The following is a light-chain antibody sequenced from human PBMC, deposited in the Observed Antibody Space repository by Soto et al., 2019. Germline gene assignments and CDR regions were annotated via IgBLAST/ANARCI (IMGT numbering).Light chain of an antibody. CDR1: SSDVGGYNY. Sequence: QSALTQPASVSGSPGQSITISCTGTSSDVGGYNYVSCYQQHPGKAPKLIIYEVSNRPSGVSNRFSGSKSGNTASLTISGLQAEDEADYYCSSYTSSSTPVVFGTGTKVTVL. V-gene: IGLV2-14*01. CDR3: SSYTSSSTPVV. CDR2: EVS. J-gene: IGLJ1*01.